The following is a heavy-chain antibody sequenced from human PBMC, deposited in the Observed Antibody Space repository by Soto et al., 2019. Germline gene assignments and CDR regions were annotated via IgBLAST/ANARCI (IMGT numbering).Heavy chain of an antibody. CDR2: IYPGDSDT. Sequence: VEALKISCKGSGCSFTNYWIGCVRQMPGKGLEWMGIIYPGDSDTRYSPSFQGQVTISADKSRNTAYLQWSSLKASDTAMYYCARHLYDYLDCWGQGTLVTVSS. J-gene: IGHJ4*02. CDR3: ARHLYDYLDC. CDR1: GCSFTNYW. V-gene: IGHV5-51*01. D-gene: IGHD3-16*01.